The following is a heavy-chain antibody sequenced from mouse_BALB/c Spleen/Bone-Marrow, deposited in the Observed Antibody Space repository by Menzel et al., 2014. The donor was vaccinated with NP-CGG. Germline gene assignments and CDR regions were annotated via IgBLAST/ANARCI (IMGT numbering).Heavy chain of an antibody. Sequence: EVHLVESGGGLVKPGGSLKLSCAASGFAFSSYDMSWVRQTPEKRLEWVAYIGSGGGSTYYPDTVKGRFTISRDNAKNALYLQMSSLKSEDTAMYYCARRYGYGAMDYWGQGTSVTVSS. CDR2: IGSGGGST. V-gene: IGHV5-12-1*01. D-gene: IGHD1-2*01. CDR1: GFAFSSYD. CDR3: ARRYGYGAMDY. J-gene: IGHJ4*01.